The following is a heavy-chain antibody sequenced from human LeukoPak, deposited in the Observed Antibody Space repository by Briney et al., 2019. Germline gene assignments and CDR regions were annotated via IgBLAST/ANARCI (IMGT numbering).Heavy chain of an antibody. Sequence: GGSLRLSCAASGFTVSSNHMTWVRQAPGKGLEWVSVLFRGGSTSYADSVKGRFTISRDNSKNTLYLQMNSLRAEDTAVYYCAKSDPDYYDSSGPAYWGQGTLVTVSS. CDR1: GFTVSSNH. J-gene: IGHJ4*02. CDR2: LFRGGST. CDR3: AKSDPDYYDSSGPAY. D-gene: IGHD3-22*01. V-gene: IGHV3-53*01.